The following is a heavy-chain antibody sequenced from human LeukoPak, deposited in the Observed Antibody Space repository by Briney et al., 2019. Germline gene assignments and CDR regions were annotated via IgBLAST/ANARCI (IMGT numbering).Heavy chain of an antibody. Sequence: GGSPRLSCAASGFTFNNYWMNWVRQAPGKGLEWVANIKQDGSEKYYVDSVKGRFTISRDNAKNSLYLEMNSLRAEDTAVYFCGRDRVWTVLYWGLGTPVTVSS. CDR2: IKQDGSEK. CDR3: GRDRVWTVLY. CDR1: GFTFNNYW. J-gene: IGHJ4*02. V-gene: IGHV3-7*01. D-gene: IGHD6-13*01.